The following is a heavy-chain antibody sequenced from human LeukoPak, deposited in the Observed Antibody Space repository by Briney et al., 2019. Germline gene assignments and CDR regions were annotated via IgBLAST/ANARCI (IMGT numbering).Heavy chain of an antibody. V-gene: IGHV4-59*01. CDR1: GGSISSYY. Sequence: SETLSLTCTVSGGSISSYYWSWLRQPPGKGLEWIGYIYYSGSTNYNPSLKSRVTISVDTSKNQFSLKLSSVTAADTAVYYCAGEAGHGNYVVPYFDYGGQGTLVTVSS. CDR2: IYYSGST. CDR3: AGEAGHGNYVVPYFDY. J-gene: IGHJ4*02. D-gene: IGHD4-17*01.